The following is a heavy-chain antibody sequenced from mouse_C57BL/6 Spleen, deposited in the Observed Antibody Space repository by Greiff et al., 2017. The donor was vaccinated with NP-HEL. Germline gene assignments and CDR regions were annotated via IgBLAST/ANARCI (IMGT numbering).Heavy chain of an antibody. CDR3: AREGSDYDGGGYAMDY. CDR1: GYTFTDYY. J-gene: IGHJ4*01. CDR2: IYPGSGNT. V-gene: IGHV1-76*01. Sequence: QVQLKESGAELVRPGASVKLSCKASGYTFTDYYINWVKQRPGQGLEWIARIYPGSGNTYYNEKFKGKATLTAEKSSGTAYMQLSSLTSEDSAVYFCAREGSDYDGGGYAMDYWGQGTSVTVSS. D-gene: IGHD2-4*01.